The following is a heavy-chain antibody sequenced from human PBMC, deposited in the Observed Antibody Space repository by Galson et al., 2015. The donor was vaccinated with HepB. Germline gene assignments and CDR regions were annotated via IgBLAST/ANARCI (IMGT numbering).Heavy chain of an antibody. J-gene: IGHJ3*02. CDR1: GDSVSSNSAA. CDR2: TYYRSKWYN. CDR3: AREGYDAFDI. D-gene: IGHD1-1*01. Sequence: CAISGDSVSSNSAAWNWIRQSPSGGFEWLGRTYYRSKWYNDYAVSVESRITINPDTPKNQFSLQLKSVTPEDTAVYYCAREGYDAFDIWGQGTMVTVSS. V-gene: IGHV6-1*01.